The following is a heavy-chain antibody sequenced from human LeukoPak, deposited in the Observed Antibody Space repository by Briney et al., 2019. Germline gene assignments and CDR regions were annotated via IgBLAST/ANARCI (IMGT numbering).Heavy chain of an antibody. D-gene: IGHD1-26*01. J-gene: IGHJ4*02. V-gene: IGHV3-9*01. CDR1: GFSFDDYA. CDR2: ISWDGNKV. Sequence: GGSLRLSCVVSGFSFDDYAMHWVRQGPGKALEWVSVISWDGNKVAYADSVKGRFTISRDNAKNSLYLQMTGLRPEDTAFYYCAKDRPVATTLHHFDHWGLGNLVAVSS. CDR3: AKDRPVATTLHHFDH.